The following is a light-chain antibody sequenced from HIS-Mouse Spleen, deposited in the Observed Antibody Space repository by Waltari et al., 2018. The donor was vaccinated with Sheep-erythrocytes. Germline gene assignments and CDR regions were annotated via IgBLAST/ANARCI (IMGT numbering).Light chain of an antibody. Sequence: AIQLTQSPSSLSASVGDRVTITCRASQGIISALAWYQQKPGKAPKLLIYDASSLESGFPSRFSRSGSGTDFPLTISSLQPEDFATYYCHQFNNYPRTFGQGTKVEIK. CDR2: DAS. CDR3: HQFNNYPRT. V-gene: IGKV1D-13*01. CDR1: QGIISA. J-gene: IGKJ1*01.